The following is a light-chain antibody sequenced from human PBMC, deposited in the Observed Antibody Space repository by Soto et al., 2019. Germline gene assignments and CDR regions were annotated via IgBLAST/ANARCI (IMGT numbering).Light chain of an antibody. Sequence: QSVLAQPPSVSGSPGQSVTISCTGTSSDVGSSNGVSWYQQPPGTAPKLMIYDVSNRPSGVPDRFSGSKSGNTASLTISGLQAEDEADYYCSSYTSSSTYVFGTGTKVTDL. CDR2: DVS. V-gene: IGLV2-18*02. CDR3: SSYTSSSTYV. CDR1: SSDVGSSNG. J-gene: IGLJ1*01.